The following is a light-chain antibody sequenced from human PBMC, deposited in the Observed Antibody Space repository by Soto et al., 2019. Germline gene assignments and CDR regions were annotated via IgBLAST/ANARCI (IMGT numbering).Light chain of an antibody. Sequence: VVMTQTPLSLPVNPGEPAAISCRSSKCLVYSDGNTYLNWFQVRPGQSPRRLIYKVSERDSGVPDRFSGSGSGTDFTLKICRVEAEDVWVYYCMQGTHWALAFGGGTKVDIK. CDR1: KCLVYSDGNTY. V-gene: IGKV2-30*01. J-gene: IGKJ4*01. CDR2: KVS. CDR3: MQGTHWALA.